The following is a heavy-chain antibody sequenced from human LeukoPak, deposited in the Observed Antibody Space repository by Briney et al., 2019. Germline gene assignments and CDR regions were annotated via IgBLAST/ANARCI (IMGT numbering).Heavy chain of an antibody. J-gene: IGHJ6*02. CDR2: IIPILGIA. CDR1: GFTFSSYA. CDR3: AREDYGDNYYYGMDV. D-gene: IGHD4-17*01. Sequence: PGGSLRLSCAASGFTFSSYAISWVRQAPGQGLEWMGRIIPILGIANYAQKFQGRVTITADKSTSTAYMELSSLRSEDTAVYYCAREDYGDNYYYGMDVWGQGTTVTVSS. V-gene: IGHV1-69*04.